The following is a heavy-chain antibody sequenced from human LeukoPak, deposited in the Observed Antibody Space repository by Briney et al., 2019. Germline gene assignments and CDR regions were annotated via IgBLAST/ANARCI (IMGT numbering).Heavy chain of an antibody. CDR2: INSYGSST. V-gene: IGHV3-74*01. CDR1: GFTFSSYW. D-gene: IGHD6-13*01. Sequence: GGSLRLSCAASGFTFSSYWMHWVRQAPGKGLVWVSRINSYGSSTTYADSVKGRFTISRDNAKNTLYLQMNSLRAEDTAVYYCARAGSSLDFDYWGQGTPVTVSS. CDR3: ARAGSSLDFDY. J-gene: IGHJ4*02.